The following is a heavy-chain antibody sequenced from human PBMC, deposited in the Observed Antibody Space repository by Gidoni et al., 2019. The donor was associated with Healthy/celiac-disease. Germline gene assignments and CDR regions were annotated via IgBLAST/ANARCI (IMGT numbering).Heavy chain of an antibody. V-gene: IGHV1-2*04. J-gene: IGHJ6*02. CDR3: ARERIVVVPAAMGAGGMDV. CDR2: INPNSGGT. Sequence: QVQLVQSGAEVKKPGASVTVSCKASGYTFTGYYMHWVRQAPGQGLEWMGWINPNSGGTNYAQKFQGWVTMTRDTSISTAYMELSRLRSDDTAVYYCARERIVVVPAAMGAGGMDVWGQGTTVTVSS. CDR1: GYTFTGYY. D-gene: IGHD2-2*01.